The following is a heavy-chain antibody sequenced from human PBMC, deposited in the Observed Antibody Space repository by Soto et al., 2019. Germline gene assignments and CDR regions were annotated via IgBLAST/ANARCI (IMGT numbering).Heavy chain of an antibody. D-gene: IGHD3-22*01. V-gene: IGHV3-30-3*01. J-gene: IGHJ4*02. Sequence: TGRSLRLSCAASGFTFSSYAMHWVRQAPSKGLEWVAVISYDGSNKYYADSVKGRFTISRDNSKNTLYLQMNSLRAEDTAVYYCAREAYDSSGYSRYFDYWGQGTLVTVSS. CDR2: ISYDGSNK. CDR3: AREAYDSSGYSRYFDY. CDR1: GFTFSSYA.